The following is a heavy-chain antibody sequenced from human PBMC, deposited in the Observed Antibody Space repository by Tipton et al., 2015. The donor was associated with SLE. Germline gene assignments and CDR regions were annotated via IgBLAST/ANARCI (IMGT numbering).Heavy chain of an antibody. Sequence: TPSLTCTVSGGSISSYYWSWIRQPPGKGLEWIGYIYTSGSTNYNPSLTSRVTISVDTSKNQFSLKLSSVTAADTAVYYCARPNPGIAAASNDAFDIWGQGTMVTVSS. CDR3: ARPNPGIAAASNDAFDI. J-gene: IGHJ3*02. D-gene: IGHD6-13*01. V-gene: IGHV4-4*08. CDR2: IYTSGST. CDR1: GGSISSYY.